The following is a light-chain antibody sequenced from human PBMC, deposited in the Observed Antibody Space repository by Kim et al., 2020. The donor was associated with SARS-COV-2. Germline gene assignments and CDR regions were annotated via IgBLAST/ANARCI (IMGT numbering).Light chain of an antibody. J-gene: IGKJ4*01. CDR3: QKYNGWCPLT. CDR1: QSVSSN. V-gene: IGKV3-15*01. Sequence: EIVMTQSPATLSVSPGERATLSCRASQSVSSNLAWYQQKPGQAPRLLIYGASTRATGIPARFSGSGSGTEFTLTISSLQSEDFAVYYWQKYNGWCPLTVGGGNKRE. CDR2: GAS.